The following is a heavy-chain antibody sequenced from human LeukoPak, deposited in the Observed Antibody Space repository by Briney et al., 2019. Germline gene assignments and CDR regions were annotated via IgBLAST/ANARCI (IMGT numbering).Heavy chain of an antibody. D-gene: IGHD3-22*01. J-gene: IGHJ5*02. Sequence: ASVKVSCKASGYTFTSYGISWVRQAPGQGLEWMGGIIPIFGTANYAQKFQGRVTITTDESTSTAYMELSSLRSEDTAVYYCARDGYDSSGYPNWFDPWGQGTLVTVSS. CDR1: GYTFTSYG. CDR3: ARDGYDSSGYPNWFDP. V-gene: IGHV1-69*05. CDR2: IIPIFGTA.